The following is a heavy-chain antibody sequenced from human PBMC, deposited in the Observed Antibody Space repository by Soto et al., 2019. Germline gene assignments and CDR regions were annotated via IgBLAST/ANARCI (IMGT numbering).Heavy chain of an antibody. J-gene: IGHJ4*02. D-gene: IGHD3-22*01. V-gene: IGHV4-59*01. CDR2: IYYSGRT. CDR1: GGSISSYY. Sequence: QVQLQESGPGLVKPSETLSLTCTVSGGSISSYYWSWIRQPPGKGLEWIGYIYYSGRTNYNPSLKSRVTISVDTSKNPFSLKLRSVTAADTAVYYCARAPDDSSGYYWDYFDYWGQGTLVTVSS. CDR3: ARAPDDSSGYYWDYFDY.